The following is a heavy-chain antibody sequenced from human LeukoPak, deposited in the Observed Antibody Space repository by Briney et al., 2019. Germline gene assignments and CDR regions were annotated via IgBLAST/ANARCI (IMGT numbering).Heavy chain of an antibody. CDR3: ARADPHYYYDSSGYYHTPPDY. V-gene: IGHV1-18*01. CDR2: ISAYTGNT. Sequence: GASVKVSCKASGYIFSNYAISWVRQAPGQGLEWMGWISAYTGNTNYAQKFQGRVTITADKSTSTAYMELSSLRSEDTAVYYCARADPHYYYDSSGYYHTPPDYWGQGTLVTVSS. D-gene: IGHD3-22*01. J-gene: IGHJ4*02. CDR1: GYIFSNYA.